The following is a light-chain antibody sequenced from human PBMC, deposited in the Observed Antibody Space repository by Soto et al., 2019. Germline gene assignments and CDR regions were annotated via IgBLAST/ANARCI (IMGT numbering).Light chain of an antibody. V-gene: IGKV3-20*01. CDR3: QHYRTS. J-gene: IGKJ4*01. CDR2: GAT. Sequence: EIVLTQSPGTLSLSPGERATLSCRASQSVSSSYLAWYQQKPGQAPRLLIYGATSRATGIPDRFSGSGSGTYFTLPHHQLEPEEFAVYYCQHYRTSFGGGTKVEIK. CDR1: QSVSSSY.